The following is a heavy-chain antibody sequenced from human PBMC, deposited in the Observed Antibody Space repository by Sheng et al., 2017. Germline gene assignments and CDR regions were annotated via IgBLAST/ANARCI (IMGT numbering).Heavy chain of an antibody. J-gene: IGHJ3*02. D-gene: IGHD1-1*01. V-gene: IGHV3-23*01. CDR3: AKLGTDAFDI. Sequence: EVQLLDSGGGLVQPGGSLRLSCAASGFTFSSYAMSWVRQAPGKGLEWVSGISGSGGGTYYADSVKGRFTISRDNSKNTLYLQMNSLRAEDTALYYCAKLGTDAFDIWGQGTMVTVSS. CDR1: GFTFSSYA. CDR2: ISGSGGGT.